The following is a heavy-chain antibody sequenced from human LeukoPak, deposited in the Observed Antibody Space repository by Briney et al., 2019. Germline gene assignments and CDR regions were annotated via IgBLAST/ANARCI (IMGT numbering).Heavy chain of an antibody. CDR2: INPNSGGT. D-gene: IGHD1-26*01. J-gene: IGHJ4*02. CDR1: GYTFTGYY. CDR3: ARSPIGLGFFDY. V-gene: IGHV1-2*02. Sequence: ASVKVSCKASGYTFTGYYMHWVRQAPGQGLEWMGWINPNSGGTNYAQKFQGRVTMTRDTSITTAYMELSSLRSDDTAIYYCARSPIGLGFFDYWGQGTLVTVSS.